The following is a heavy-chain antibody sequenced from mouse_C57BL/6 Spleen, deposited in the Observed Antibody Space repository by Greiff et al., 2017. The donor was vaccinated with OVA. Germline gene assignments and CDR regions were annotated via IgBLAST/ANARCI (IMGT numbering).Heavy chain of an antibody. V-gene: IGHV1-15*01. CDR1: GYTFTDYE. CDR2: IDPETGGT. D-gene: IGHD2-5*01. CDR3: TRSWSNYLFDY. J-gene: IGHJ2*01. Sequence: QVQLQQSGAELVRPGASVTLSCKASGYTFTDYEMHWVKQTPVHGLEWIGAIDPETGGTAYNQKFKGKAILTADKSSSTAYMELRSLTSGNSAVYYCTRSWSNYLFDYWGQGTTLTVSS.